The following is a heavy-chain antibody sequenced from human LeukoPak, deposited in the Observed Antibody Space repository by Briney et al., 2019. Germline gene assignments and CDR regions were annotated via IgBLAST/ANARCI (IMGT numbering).Heavy chain of an antibody. CDR3: ARTDSSGYDPGY. CDR1: GGSISSSSYY. CDR2: IYYSGST. J-gene: IGHJ4*02. V-gene: IGHV4-39*01. Sequence: VKPSETLSLTCTVSGGSISSSSYYWGWIRQPPGKGLEWIGSIYYSGSTYYNPSLKSRVTISVDTSKNQFSLKLSSVTAADTAVYYCARTDSSGYDPGYRGQGTLVTVSS. D-gene: IGHD3-22*01.